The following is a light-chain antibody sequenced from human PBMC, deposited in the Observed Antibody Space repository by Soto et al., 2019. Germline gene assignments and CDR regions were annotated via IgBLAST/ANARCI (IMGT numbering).Light chain of an antibody. V-gene: IGKV3-20*01. CDR3: QQYGSSPQT. CDR2: GAS. Sequence: EIVLTQSPGTLSLSPGERATLSCRASQTVTNNYLAWYQQKPGQAPRLLIYGASTTATGIPGRFSGSGTGTDFTLTITRLEPEDVAVYYCQQYGSSPQTFGQGTKLEIK. J-gene: IGKJ2*01. CDR1: QTVTNNY.